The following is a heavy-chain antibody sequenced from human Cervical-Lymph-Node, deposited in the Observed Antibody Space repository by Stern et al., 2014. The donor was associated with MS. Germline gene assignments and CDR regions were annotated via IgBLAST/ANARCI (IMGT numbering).Heavy chain of an antibody. V-gene: IGHV1-69*01. Sequence: VPLVESGAEVKKPGSSVKVSCKASGVTFSTYAISWVRQAPGQGLEWMGGIIPIFGTANYAQKFQGRVTIIADESTSTVYMELSSLRSEDAAVYYCARKLCSGGSCYFYGMDVWGQGTTVTVSS. CDR1: GVTFSTYA. CDR3: ARKLCSGGSCYFYGMDV. D-gene: IGHD2-15*01. CDR2: IIPIFGTA. J-gene: IGHJ6*02.